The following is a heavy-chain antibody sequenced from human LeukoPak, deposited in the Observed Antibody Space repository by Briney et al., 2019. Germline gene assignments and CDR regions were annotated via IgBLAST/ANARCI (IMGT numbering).Heavy chain of an antibody. V-gene: IGHV3-23*01. J-gene: IGHJ4*02. CDR3: GRNYYDSSGYYYFGIDY. CDR1: GFTFSSYA. CDR2: ISSSGSTT. Sequence: GGSLRLSCAASGFTFSSYAMSWVRQAPGKGLEWVSYISSSGSTTYYADSVKGRFTISRDNSKNTLYLQMNSLRAEDTAVYYCGRNYYDSSGYYYFGIDYWGQGTLVTVSS. D-gene: IGHD3-22*01.